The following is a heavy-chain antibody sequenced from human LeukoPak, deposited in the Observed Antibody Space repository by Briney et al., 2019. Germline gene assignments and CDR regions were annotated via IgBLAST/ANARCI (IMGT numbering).Heavy chain of an antibody. D-gene: IGHD3-9*01. Sequence: GGSLRLSCAASGFTFSSYGMHWVRQAPGKGLEWVAVIWYDGSNKYYADSVKGRFTISRDNSKNTLYLQMSSLRAEDTAVYYCAKSLSGYYRFDDWGQGTLVTVSS. CDR2: IWYDGSNK. CDR3: AKSLSGYYRFDD. CDR1: GFTFSSYG. V-gene: IGHV3-33*06. J-gene: IGHJ4*02.